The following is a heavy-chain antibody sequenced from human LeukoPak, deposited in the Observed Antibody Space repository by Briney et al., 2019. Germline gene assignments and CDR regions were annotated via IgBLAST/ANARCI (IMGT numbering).Heavy chain of an antibody. CDR3: ARVGSSGWDTFEQSPT. CDR2: INPNSGGT. CDR1: GYXFTGHY. Sequence: VKVSCNASGYXFTGHYMHWVRQAPGQGLEWMGWINPNSGGTNYAQKFQGRVSMTGDTSISTSYMELSRLSSDDTAVYYCARVGSSGWDTFEQSPTWGQGTLVTVSS. D-gene: IGHD6-19*01. V-gene: IGHV1-2*02. J-gene: IGHJ5*02.